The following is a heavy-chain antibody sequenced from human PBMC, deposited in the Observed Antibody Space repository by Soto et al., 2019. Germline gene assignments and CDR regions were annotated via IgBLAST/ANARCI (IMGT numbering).Heavy chain of an antibody. CDR3: ARGFRRDGYTFRPVRRGPDWFDP. CDR2: INGRGST. CDR1: GGSFSDYY. V-gene: IGHV4-34*01. Sequence: PSETLSLTCAVYGGSFSDYYWTWIRQPPGKGLEWIGEINGRGSTNYNPSLKSRVTISLDTSKIDTSKNQFSLKLSSVTAADTAVYYCARGFRRDGYTFRPVRRGPDWFDPWGQGTLVTVSS. J-gene: IGHJ5*02. D-gene: IGHD3-10*01.